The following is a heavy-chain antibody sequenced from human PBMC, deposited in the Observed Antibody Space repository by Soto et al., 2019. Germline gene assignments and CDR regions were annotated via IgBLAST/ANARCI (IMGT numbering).Heavy chain of an antibody. CDR1: GGSISSGGNY. Sequence: PSETLSLTCTVSGGSISSGGNYWSWFRQHPGKGLEWIGYTYHSGNPYYNPSLKSRVIISVDRSKNQFSLKLSSVTAADTAVYYCARSHRDYGDDWSPGTLVTVFS. J-gene: IGHJ4*02. D-gene: IGHD4-17*01. V-gene: IGHV4-30-2*02. CDR3: ARSHRDYGDD. CDR2: TYHSGNP.